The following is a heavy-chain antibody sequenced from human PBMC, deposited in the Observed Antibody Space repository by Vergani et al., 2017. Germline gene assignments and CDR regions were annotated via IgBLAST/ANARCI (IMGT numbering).Heavy chain of an antibody. CDR3: ARDVSGRVRGGGGPGGTYYAYYDGLDV. Sequence: QDQLVHSAGEVKKPGASMTVSCQVSGYTFTSYGISWVRQAPAQGLEWLGWISGYNGNTNYAQRFQDRVTMTTDTYTSTAYLEVRSLESDDTAVYYCARDVSGRVRGGGGPGGTYYAYYDGLDVWGQGTTVTVSS. CDR1: GYTFTSYG. CDR2: ISGYNGNT. V-gene: IGHV1-18*01. D-gene: IGHD3-10*01. J-gene: IGHJ6*02.